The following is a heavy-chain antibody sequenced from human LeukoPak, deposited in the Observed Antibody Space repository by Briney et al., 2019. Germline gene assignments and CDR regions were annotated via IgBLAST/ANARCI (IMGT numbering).Heavy chain of an antibody. CDR2: ISGSGGGT. D-gene: IGHD1-14*01. CDR1: GFTFGSYG. J-gene: IGHJ4*02. V-gene: IGHV3-23*01. Sequence: GGSLRLSCAASGFTFGSYGVSWVRQAPGKGLEWVSGISGSGGGTYYTDSVKGRFTISRDNSKNTLYLQMNSLRAEDTAIYYCAKGFGTSGIDYWGQGTLVTVSS. CDR3: AKGFGTSGIDY.